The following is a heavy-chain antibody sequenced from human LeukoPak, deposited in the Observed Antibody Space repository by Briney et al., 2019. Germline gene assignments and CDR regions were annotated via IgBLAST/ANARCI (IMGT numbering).Heavy chain of an antibody. V-gene: IGHV1-69*13. CDR2: IIPIFGTA. CDR3: ARGDIVVVPAAAQGAFDI. D-gene: IGHD2-2*01. Sequence: SVKVSCKASGGTFSSYAISWVRQAPGQGLEWMGGIIPIFGTANYAQKFQGRVTITADESTSTAYMELSSLRSEDTAVYYCARGDIVVVPAAAQGAFDIWGQGTMVAVSS. J-gene: IGHJ3*02. CDR1: GGTFSSYA.